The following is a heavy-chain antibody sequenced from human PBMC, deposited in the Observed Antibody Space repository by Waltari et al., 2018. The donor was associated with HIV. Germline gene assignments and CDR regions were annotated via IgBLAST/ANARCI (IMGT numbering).Heavy chain of an antibody. J-gene: IGHJ4*02. CDR3: ARDQVQDYYDSSGYYHY. CDR1: GYTFTGYY. V-gene: IGHV1-2*02. D-gene: IGHD3-22*01. CDR2: ITPNMCGT. Sequence: QVQLVQSGAEVKKPGASVKVSCKASGYTFTGYYMHWVRQAPGKGLEWMVWITPNMCGTNYAQKFQGRFTMTRDTSISTAYMELSRLRSDDTAVYYCARDQVQDYYDSSGYYHYWGQGTLVTVSS.